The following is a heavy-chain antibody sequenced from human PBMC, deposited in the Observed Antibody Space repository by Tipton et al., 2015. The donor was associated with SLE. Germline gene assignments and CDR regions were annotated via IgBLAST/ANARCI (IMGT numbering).Heavy chain of an antibody. D-gene: IGHD3-3*01. CDR1: GYTFTDYY. J-gene: IGHJ6*02. CDR2: IIPIFGTA. CDR3: ARVSDFWSGYYEDYYYGMDV. Sequence: QLVQSGAEVKKPGASVRVSCKSSGYTFTDYYMHWVRQAPGQGLEWMGGIIPIFGTANYAQKFQGRVTITTDESTSTAYMELSRLRSEDTAVYYCARVSDFWSGYYEDYYYGMDVWGQGTTVTVSS. V-gene: IGHV1-69*01.